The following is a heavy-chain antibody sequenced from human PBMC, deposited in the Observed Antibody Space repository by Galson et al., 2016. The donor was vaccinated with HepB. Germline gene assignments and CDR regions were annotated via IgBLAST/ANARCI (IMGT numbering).Heavy chain of an antibody. Sequence: SLRLSCAASGFTFSSYGMHWVRQAPGKGLEWMAVIWYDGSNKYYADSVKGRFTISRDNAKKSLYLQMNSLRAEDTAVYYCARMRYSSGWLDGFDIWGQGTMVTVSS. CDR2: IWYDGSNK. V-gene: IGHV3-33*01. CDR3: ARMRYSSGWLDGFDI. CDR1: GFTFSSYG. J-gene: IGHJ3*02. D-gene: IGHD6-19*01.